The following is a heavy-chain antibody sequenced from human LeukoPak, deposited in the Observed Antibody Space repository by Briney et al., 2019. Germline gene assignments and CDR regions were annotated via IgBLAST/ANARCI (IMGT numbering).Heavy chain of an antibody. CDR3: VKRYCSGGSCYQFDY. CDR2: ISSRSSYI. D-gene: IGHD2-15*01. Sequence: GGSLRLSCAASGFTFSSYSMNWVRQAPGKGLEWVSSISSRSSYIYYADSVKGRFTISRDNAKNSLYLQMNSLRAEDTAVYYCVKRYCSGGSCYQFDYWGQGTLVIVSS. J-gene: IGHJ4*02. CDR1: GFTFSSYS. V-gene: IGHV3-21*01.